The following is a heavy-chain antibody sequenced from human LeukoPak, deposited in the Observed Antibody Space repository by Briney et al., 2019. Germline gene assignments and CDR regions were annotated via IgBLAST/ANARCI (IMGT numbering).Heavy chain of an antibody. CDR2: INPNSGAT. V-gene: IGHV1-2*02. CDR1: GYTFTDYY. D-gene: IGHD6-19*01. CDR3: ARMSIKVAPSWYDP. Sequence: ASVKVSCKTSGYTFTDYYIHWVRQAPGQGLQWVGWINPNSGATNHAQKFQGRVTMTRDTSISTAYMELSRLKSDDTAVYYCARMSIKVAPSWYDPWGQGTLVTVSS. J-gene: IGHJ5*02.